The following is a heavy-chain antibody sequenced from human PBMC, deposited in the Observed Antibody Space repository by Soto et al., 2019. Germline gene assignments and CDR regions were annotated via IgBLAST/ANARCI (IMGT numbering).Heavy chain of an antibody. J-gene: IGHJ4*02. D-gene: IGHD5-18*01. CDR3: ASGIQLWLRRINTGYSG. V-gene: IGHV1-69*12. CDR2: IIPMFGTA. CDR1: GGTFSTYA. Sequence: QVQLVQSGAEVKKPESSVKVSCKAPGGTFSTYAISWVRQAPGQGLEWMGGIIPMFGTANYAQRFQDRVTITADESTNTVYMELSSLTSEDTAVYLCASGIQLWLRRINTGYSGWGQGTLVTVSS.